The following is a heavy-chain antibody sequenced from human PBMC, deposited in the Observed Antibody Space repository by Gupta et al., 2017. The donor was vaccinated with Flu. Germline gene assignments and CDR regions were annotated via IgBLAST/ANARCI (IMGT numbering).Heavy chain of an antibody. Sequence: EVQLLESGGGLVQPGGSLRLSCAASGFTFSSYAMSWVRQAPGKGLEWVSAISGSGGSTYYADSVKGRFTISRDNSKNTLYLQMNSLRAEDTAVYYCAKWLLIFYYDSSGSFDYWGQGTLVTVSS. J-gene: IGHJ4*02. CDR2: ISGSGGST. D-gene: IGHD3-22*01. V-gene: IGHV3-23*01. CDR3: AKWLLIFYYDSSGSFDY. CDR1: GFTFSSYA.